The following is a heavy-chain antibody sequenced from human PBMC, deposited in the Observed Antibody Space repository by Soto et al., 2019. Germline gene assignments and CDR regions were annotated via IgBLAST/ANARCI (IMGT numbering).Heavy chain of an antibody. D-gene: IGHD4-17*01. CDR1: GGSISSGGYS. J-gene: IGHJ5*02. Sequence: PSETLYLTCAGSGGSISSGGYSWSWIRQPPGKGLEWIGYIYHSGSTYYNPSLKSRVTISVDRSKNQFSLKLSSVTAADTAVYYCARVEGSGHDYGDYGGWFDPWGQGTLVTVSS. CDR3: ARVEGSGHDYGDYGGWFDP. V-gene: IGHV4-30-2*01. CDR2: IYHSGST.